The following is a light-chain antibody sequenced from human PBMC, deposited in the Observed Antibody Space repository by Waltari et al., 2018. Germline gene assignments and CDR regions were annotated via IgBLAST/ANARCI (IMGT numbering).Light chain of an antibody. J-gene: IGKJ1*01. Sequence: DIQMTPSPSTLSASVGDRVTITCRASQRISNWFAWYQQKPGKAPKVLIYKASTLESGVPSRFSGSVSGTEFTLTISSLQPDDFATYYCQQYKSYSWTFGQGTKVEIK. CDR2: KAS. CDR1: QRISNW. CDR3: QQYKSYSWT. V-gene: IGKV1-5*03.